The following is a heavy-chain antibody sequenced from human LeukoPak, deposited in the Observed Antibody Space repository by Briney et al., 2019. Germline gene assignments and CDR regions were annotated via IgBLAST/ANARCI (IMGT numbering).Heavy chain of an antibody. CDR2: IIGSGGST. CDR1: GLTFSNYG. V-gene: IGHV3-23*01. J-gene: IGHJ6*04. Sequence: GGSLRLSCAASGLTFSNYGMSWVRQAPGKGLEWVSSIIGSGGSTNYADPVKGRFTVSRDNGNKMLYLQMSSRRAEDTAVYYCAKGLSYNDYAVLYGMDVWGKGTTVTVSS. CDR3: AKGLSYNDYAVLYGMDV. D-gene: IGHD4-17*01.